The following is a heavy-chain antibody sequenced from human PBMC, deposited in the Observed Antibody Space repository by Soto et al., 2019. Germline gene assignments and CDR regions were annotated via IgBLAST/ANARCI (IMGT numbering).Heavy chain of an antibody. Sequence: PGGSLRLSCAASGFTFSSYDMHWVRQATGKGLEWVSAIGTAGDTYYPGSVKGRFTISREDAKNSLYLQMNSLRAEDTAVYYCARDDSLRGYSGYRLYYGMDVWGQGTTVTVSS. CDR1: GFTFSSYD. D-gene: IGHD5-12*01. CDR2: IGTAGDT. V-gene: IGHV3-13*01. J-gene: IGHJ6*02. CDR3: ARDDSLRGYSGYRLYYGMDV.